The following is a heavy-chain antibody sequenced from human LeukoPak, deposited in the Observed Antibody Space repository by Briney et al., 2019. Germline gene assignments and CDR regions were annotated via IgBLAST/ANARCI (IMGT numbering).Heavy chain of an antibody. CDR1: GFTFSDYG. CDR3: ARSGGDGYNQDY. V-gene: IGHV3-23*01. J-gene: IGHJ4*02. Sequence: GGSLRLSCAASGFTFSDYGMTWVRQAPGKGLEWVSGISDSGDRTYYADSVKGRFIISRDNSKNTLGLQMNSLRAEDTAVYYCARSGGDGYNQDYWGQGTLVTVSS. CDR2: ISDSGDRT. D-gene: IGHD5-24*01.